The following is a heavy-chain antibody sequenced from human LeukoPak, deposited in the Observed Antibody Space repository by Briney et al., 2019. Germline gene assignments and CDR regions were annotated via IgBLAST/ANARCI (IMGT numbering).Heavy chain of an antibody. J-gene: IGHJ4*02. V-gene: IGHV3-21*01. CDR2: ISSSSSYI. CDR3: AQGDYGSAY. CDR1: GFTFSSYA. D-gene: IGHD3-10*01. Sequence: GGSLRLSCAASGFTFSSYAMSWVRQAPGKGPEWVSSISSSSSYIYYADSAKGRFTISRDNAKNSLYLQMNSLRAEDTAVYYCAQGDYGSAYWGQGTLVTVSS.